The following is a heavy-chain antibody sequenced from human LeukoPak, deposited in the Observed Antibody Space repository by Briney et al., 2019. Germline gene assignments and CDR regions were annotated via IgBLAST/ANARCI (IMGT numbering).Heavy chain of an antibody. CDR3: AATIKRDYGDTNLHY. CDR1: GGSVSGYY. J-gene: IGHJ4*02. CDR2: MYDRGNI. D-gene: IGHD4-17*01. Sequence: KSSETLSLTCTVSGGSVSGYYWSWIRQPPGKGLEWIGYMYDRGNINYNPSLKSRVTISQDMSKNQLSLKLRSVTAADRAVYYCAATIKRDYGDTNLHYWGQGILVTVSS. V-gene: IGHV4-59*02.